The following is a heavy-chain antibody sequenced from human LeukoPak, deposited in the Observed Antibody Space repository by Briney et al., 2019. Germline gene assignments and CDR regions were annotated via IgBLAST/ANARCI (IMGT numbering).Heavy chain of an antibody. Sequence: NPSQTLSLTCTVSGGSISSGGYYWSWIRQHPGKGLEWIGYIYYSGSTYYNPSLKSRVTISVDTSKNQFSLKLSSVTAADTAVYYCARDSGLAYGMDVWGQGTTVTVSS. CDR2: IYYSGST. V-gene: IGHV4-31*03. CDR3: ARDSGLAYGMDV. CDR1: GGSISSGGYY. D-gene: IGHD3-3*02. J-gene: IGHJ6*02.